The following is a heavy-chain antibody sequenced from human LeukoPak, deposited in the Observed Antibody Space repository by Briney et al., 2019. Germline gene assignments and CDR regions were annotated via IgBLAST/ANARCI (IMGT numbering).Heavy chain of an antibody. CDR2: IYTSGST. V-gene: IGHV4-4*07. CDR1: GGSISIYY. Sequence: SETLSLTCTVSGGSISIYYWSWIRQPAGKGLEWIGRIYTSGSTNYNPSLKSRVTMSVDTSKNQFSLKLSSVTAADTAVYYCARAQTYYYDSSGTSHAFDIWGQGTMVTVSS. J-gene: IGHJ3*02. D-gene: IGHD3-22*01. CDR3: ARAQTYYYDSSGTSHAFDI.